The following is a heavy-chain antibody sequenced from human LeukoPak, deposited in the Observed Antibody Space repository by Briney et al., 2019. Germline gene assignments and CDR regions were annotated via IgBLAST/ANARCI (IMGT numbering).Heavy chain of an antibody. J-gene: IGHJ4*02. CDR2: INQDGSVK. Sequence: GGSLRLSCAASGFAFSNYWMSWVRQAPGKGLEWVANINQDGSVKYYVDSVKGRFTISRDNAKNSLYLQMNSLRAEDTAIYYCARVGYSSSCFDYWGQGTLVTVTS. D-gene: IGHD5-12*01. V-gene: IGHV3-7*01. CDR3: ARVGYSSSCFDY. CDR1: GFAFSNYW.